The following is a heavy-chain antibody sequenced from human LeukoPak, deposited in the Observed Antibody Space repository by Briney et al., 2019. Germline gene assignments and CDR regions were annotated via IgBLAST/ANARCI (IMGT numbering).Heavy chain of an antibody. J-gene: IGHJ5*02. D-gene: IGHD5-12*01. V-gene: IGHV3-48*01. CDR1: GFTFSSYS. CDR2: ISSSSSTI. CDR3: ARGLRGYSGYDYNWFDP. Sequence: GGSLRLSCAASGFTFSSYSMNWVRQAPGKGLEWVSYISSSSSTIYYADSVKGRFTISRDNAKNSLYLQMNSLRAEDTAVYYCARGLRGYSGYDYNWFDPWGQGTLVTVSS.